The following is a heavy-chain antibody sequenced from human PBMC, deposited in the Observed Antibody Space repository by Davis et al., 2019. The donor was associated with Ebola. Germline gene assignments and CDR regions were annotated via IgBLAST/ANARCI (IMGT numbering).Heavy chain of an antibody. Sequence: GESLKISCAASGFTVSSNYMNWVRQAPGKGLEWVSTIRGSGTGTYYADSVKGRSAISRDNFKNTLYLQMNSLRAEDTAVYYCARDRVPNDYVREGAFDIWGQGTMVTVSS. D-gene: IGHD3-16*01. CDR1: GFTVSSNY. CDR3: ARDRVPNDYVREGAFDI. V-gene: IGHV3-23*01. J-gene: IGHJ3*02. CDR2: IRGSGTGT.